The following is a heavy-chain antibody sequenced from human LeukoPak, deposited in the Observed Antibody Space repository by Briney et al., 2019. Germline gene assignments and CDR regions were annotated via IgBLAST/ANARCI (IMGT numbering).Heavy chain of an antibody. D-gene: IGHD1-1*01. CDR2: ISSSSSTI. Sequence: GGSLRLSGAGSGFTFSSYSMNWVRQAPGKGLEWVSYISSSSSTIYYADSVKGRFTISRDNAKNSLYLQMNSLRAEDTAVYYCARDLTGSLDYWGQGTLVTVSS. V-gene: IGHV3-48*01. CDR3: ARDLTGSLDY. J-gene: IGHJ4*02. CDR1: GFTFSSYS.